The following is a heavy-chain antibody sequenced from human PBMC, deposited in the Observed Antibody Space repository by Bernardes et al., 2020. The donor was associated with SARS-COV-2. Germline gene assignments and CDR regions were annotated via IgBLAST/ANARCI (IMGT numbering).Heavy chain of an antibody. Sequence: GWSLRLSCAASGFSFTRYWMHWVRQAPGKGPVWLSLINTDGSRTDYADSVKGRLTMSRDNTRNTVYLQMNSLRVEDTAIYYCVRDFTPTYFDLWGRGTLVTVSA. D-gene: IGHD2-15*01. J-gene: IGHJ2*01. CDR1: GFSFTRYW. CDR3: VRDFTPTYFDL. V-gene: IGHV3-74*01. CDR2: INTDGSRT.